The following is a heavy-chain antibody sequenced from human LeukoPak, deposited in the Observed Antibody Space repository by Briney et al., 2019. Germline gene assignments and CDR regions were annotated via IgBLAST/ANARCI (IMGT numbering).Heavy chain of an antibody. CDR2: IDAGNGDT. D-gene: IGHD6-6*01. V-gene: IGHV1-3*01. J-gene: IGHJ4*02. Sequence: ASVKVSCKASGYTFSDYAVHWVRQAPGQRFEWMGWIDAGNGDTKYSQKFQGRVTITRDTSASTAYMELSSLRSEDTAVYCCARVRHSSSSLDYWGQGTLVTVSS. CDR3: ARVRHSSSSLDY. CDR1: GYTFSDYA.